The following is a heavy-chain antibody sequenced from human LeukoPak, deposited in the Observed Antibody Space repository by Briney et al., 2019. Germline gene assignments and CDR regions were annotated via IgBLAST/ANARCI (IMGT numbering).Heavy chain of an antibody. Sequence: HAEGSLRLSCAASGFTFSSYSMNWVRQAPGKGLEWVSYISSSSSTIYYADSVKGRFTISRDNAKNSLYLQMNSLRDEDTAVYYCARDLYIREGYYYYGMDVWGQGTTVTVSS. V-gene: IGHV3-48*02. CDR2: ISSSSSTI. D-gene: IGHD2-2*02. J-gene: IGHJ6*02. CDR3: ARDLYIREGYYYYGMDV. CDR1: GFTFSSYS.